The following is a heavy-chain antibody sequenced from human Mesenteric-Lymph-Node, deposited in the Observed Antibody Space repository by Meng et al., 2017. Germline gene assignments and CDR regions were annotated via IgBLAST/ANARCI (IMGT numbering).Heavy chain of an antibody. V-gene: IGHV1-18*01. CDR3: ARENYDILTGPHPVFDY. CDR2: ISAYNGNT. Sequence: QVRLGQSGAEVKKPGASVKVSCKASGYTFTSYGISWVRQAPGQGLEWMGWISAYNGNTNYAQKLQGRVTMTTDTSTSTAYMELRSLRSDDTAVYYCARENYDILTGPHPVFDYWGQGTLVTVAS. J-gene: IGHJ4*02. CDR1: GYTFTSYG. D-gene: IGHD3-9*01.